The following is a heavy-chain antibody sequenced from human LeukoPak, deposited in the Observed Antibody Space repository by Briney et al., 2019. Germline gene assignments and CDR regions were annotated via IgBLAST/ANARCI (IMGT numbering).Heavy chain of an antibody. CDR1: GFTFSDYA. CDR2: ISGSADNT. D-gene: IGHD1-26*01. J-gene: IGHJ4*02. CDR3: AKRTPYTGSSQSFDY. Sequence: GGSLRLSCVASGFTFSDYAMSWVRQAPGKGLEWVSAISGSADNTYYADSVKGRFAISRDNSKNTLYLQLSTLRADDTAVYYCAKRTPYTGSSQSFDYRGQGTLVTVSS. V-gene: IGHV3-23*01.